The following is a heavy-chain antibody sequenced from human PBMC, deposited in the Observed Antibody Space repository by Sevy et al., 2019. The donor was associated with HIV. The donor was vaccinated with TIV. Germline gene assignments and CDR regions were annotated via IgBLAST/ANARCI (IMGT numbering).Heavy chain of an antibody. CDR1: GYTLTELS. D-gene: IGHD6-13*01. CDR2: FDPEDGET. J-gene: IGHJ4*02. Sequence: ASVKVSCKVSGYTLTELSMHWVRQAPGKGLEWMGGFDPEDGETIYAQKFQGRVTMTEETSTDTAYMELSSLRSEDTAVYYCASGAGNTLFDYWGQGTLVTVSS. V-gene: IGHV1-24*01. CDR3: ASGAGNTLFDY.